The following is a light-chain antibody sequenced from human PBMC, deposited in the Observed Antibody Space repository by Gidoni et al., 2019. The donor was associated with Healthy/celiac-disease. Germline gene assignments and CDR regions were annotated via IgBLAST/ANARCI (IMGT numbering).Light chain of an antibody. V-gene: IGKV3-15*01. CDR2: GAS. CDR3: QQYNNWPPMYT. CDR1: QSVSSN. Sequence: IVMTQSPPTLSVSPGERATLSCRASQSVSSNLAWYQQKPGPAPRLLIYGASTRATGIPARFSGSGSGTEFALTISSLQSEDFAVYYCQQYNNWPPMYTFGQGTKLEIK. J-gene: IGKJ2*01.